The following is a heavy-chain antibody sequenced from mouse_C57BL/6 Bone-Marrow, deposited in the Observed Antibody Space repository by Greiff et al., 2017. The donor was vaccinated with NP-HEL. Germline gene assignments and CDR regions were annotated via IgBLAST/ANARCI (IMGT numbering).Heavy chain of an antibody. J-gene: IGHJ3*01. V-gene: IGHV1-59*01. D-gene: IGHD3-3*01. CDR3: ARGRRFAY. CDR1: GYTFTSYW. Sequence: QVQLQQPGAELVRPGTSVKLSCKASGYTFTSYWMHWVKQRPGQGLEWIGVIDPSDSYTNYNQKFKGKATLTVDTSSSTAYMQLSSLTSEDSAVYYCARGRRFAYWGQGTGHCLC. CDR2: IDPSDSYT.